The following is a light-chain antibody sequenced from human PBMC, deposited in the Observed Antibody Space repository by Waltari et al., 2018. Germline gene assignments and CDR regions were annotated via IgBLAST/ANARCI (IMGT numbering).Light chain of an antibody. CDR1: SGQADYV. CDR2: VYSNGVE. CDR3: QTWATGIVV. J-gene: IGLJ3*02. Sequence: VVTQSPSASASLGASVKLTCTLSSGQADYVIAWHQQQQQKIPKYLMKVYSNGVERKGDGIPDRFSGSSSGAERYLVISGLQSDDEADYYCQTWATGIVVFGGGTKLTVL. V-gene: IGLV4-69*01.